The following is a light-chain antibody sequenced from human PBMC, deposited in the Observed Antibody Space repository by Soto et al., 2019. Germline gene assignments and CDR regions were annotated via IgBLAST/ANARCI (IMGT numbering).Light chain of an antibody. CDR1: QSVSSGS. V-gene: IGKV3-20*01. Sequence: EIVLTQSPGTLSLSPGERATLSCRASQSVSSGSLAWYQQRPGQAPRLLIYGASFKATGIPVRFSGSESGTGSTLTISCLDPEDFSLYYCQHFGGPSGVLTFGPETKVDIK. J-gene: IGKJ3*01. CDR3: QHFGGPSGVLT. CDR2: GAS.